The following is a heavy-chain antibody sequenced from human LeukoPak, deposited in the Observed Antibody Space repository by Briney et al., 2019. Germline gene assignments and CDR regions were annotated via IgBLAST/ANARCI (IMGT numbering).Heavy chain of an antibody. V-gene: IGHV1-46*01. CDR3: ARDPQYYDSSGYHYYMDV. CDR2: INPSDGGT. D-gene: IGHD3-22*01. CDR1: GYTFTSYY. Sequence: ASVKVSCKASGYTFTSYYMHWVRQAPGQGLEWVAVINPSDGGTSYAQKFQGRVTVTRDTSTTTVYMELSSLRSEDTAAYFCARDPQYYDSSGYHYYMDVWGRGTTVTVSS. J-gene: IGHJ6*03.